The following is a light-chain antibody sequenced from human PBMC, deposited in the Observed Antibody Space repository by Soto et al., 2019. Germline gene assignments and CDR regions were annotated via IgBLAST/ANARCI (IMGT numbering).Light chain of an antibody. CDR3: SSYTSSGPLVV. J-gene: IGLJ2*01. CDR2: EVS. CDR1: SSDVGGYRY. V-gene: IGLV2-14*01. Sequence: QSVLTQPASVSGSPGQSTTISCTGTSSDVGGYRYVSWYQQFPDKAPKLMIYEVSNRPSGVSSRFSGSKSGNTASLTISGLQAEDEADYYCSSYTSSGPLVVFGGGTKVTVL.